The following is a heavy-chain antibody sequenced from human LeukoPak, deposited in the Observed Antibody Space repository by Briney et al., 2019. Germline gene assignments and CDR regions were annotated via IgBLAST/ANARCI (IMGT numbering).Heavy chain of an antibody. CDR1: GGSISSYY. J-gene: IGHJ5*02. Sequence: SETLSLTCTVSGGSISSYYWSWIRQPPGKGLEWIGYIYYSVSTNYNPSLKSRVTISVDTSKNQFSLKLSSVTAADTAVYYCARVIVVPGWFDPWGQGTLVTVSS. D-gene: IGHD2-15*01. V-gene: IGHV4-59*01. CDR2: IYYSVST. CDR3: ARVIVVPGWFDP.